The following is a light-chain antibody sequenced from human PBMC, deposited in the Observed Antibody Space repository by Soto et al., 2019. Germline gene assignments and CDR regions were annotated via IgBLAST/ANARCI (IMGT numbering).Light chain of an antibody. CDR2: DAS. V-gene: IGKV3-11*01. CDR3: QHRANSPFT. J-gene: IGKJ4*01. CDR1: QSVSRY. Sequence: ESVGTQCRATRSSSPGERATLSCRASQSVSRYLAWYQQKPGQAPRLLIYDASTRAIGIPARFSGSGSGTDFTLTISSLEPEAFSEYDRQHRANSPFTFGGGTKVDIK.